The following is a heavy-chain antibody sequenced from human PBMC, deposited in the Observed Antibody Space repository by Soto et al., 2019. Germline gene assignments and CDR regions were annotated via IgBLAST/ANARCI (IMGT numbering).Heavy chain of an antibody. D-gene: IGHD3-3*01. CDR3: TRDAYYDFWSGYSAYYYYYMDV. J-gene: IGHJ6*03. CDR2: INGDGSST. Sequence: PGGSLRLSCAASGFTFSSYWMHWVRQAPGKGLVWVSRINGDGSSTTHADSVRGRFTISRDNTKNTLYLQMNSLRAEDTAVYYCTRDAYYDFWSGYSAYYYYYMDVWGKGTTVTAP. V-gene: IGHV3-74*01. CDR1: GFTFSSYW.